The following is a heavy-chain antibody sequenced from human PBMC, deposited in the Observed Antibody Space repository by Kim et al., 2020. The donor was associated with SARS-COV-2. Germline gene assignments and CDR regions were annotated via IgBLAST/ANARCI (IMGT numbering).Heavy chain of an antibody. CDR2: IYYSGST. V-gene: IGHV4-39*07. CDR3: ARGGLEIAAAGRSGWFDP. D-gene: IGHD6-13*01. J-gene: IGHJ5*02. Sequence: SETLTLTCTVSGGSISSSSYYWGWIRQPPGKGLEWIGSIYYSGSTYYNPSLKSRVTISVDTSKNQFSLKLSSVTAADTAVYYCARGGLEIAAAGRSGWFDPWGQGTLVTVSS. CDR1: GGSISSSSYY.